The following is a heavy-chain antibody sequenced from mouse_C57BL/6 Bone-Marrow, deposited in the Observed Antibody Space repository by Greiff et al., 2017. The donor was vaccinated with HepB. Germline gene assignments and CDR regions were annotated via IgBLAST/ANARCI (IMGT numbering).Heavy chain of an antibody. CDR1: GFSLTSYG. Sequence: VKVVESGPGLVAPSQSLSITCTVSGFSLTSYGVSWVRQPPGKGLEWLGVIWGDGSTNYHSALISRLSIRKDNSKSQVFLKLNSLQTDDTATYYCAKKGDGYPLYYYAMDYWGQGTSVTVSS. CDR2: IWGDGST. V-gene: IGHV2-3*01. CDR3: AKKGDGYPLYYYAMDY. D-gene: IGHD2-3*01. J-gene: IGHJ4*01.